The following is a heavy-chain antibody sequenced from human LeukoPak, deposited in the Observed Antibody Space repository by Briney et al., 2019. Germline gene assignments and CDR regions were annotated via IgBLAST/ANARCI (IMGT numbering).Heavy chain of an antibody. J-gene: IGHJ5*02. Sequence: SETLSLTCVVYGGTFSDYYWSWARQPPGKGLEWIGEINHSGSAKYNPSLKSRVTMSIHTSDNQFSLKLSSVTAADTAMYYCARVDQYQLLYVPYNWFDPWGQGTLVTVSS. V-gene: IGHV4-34*01. CDR2: INHSGSA. CDR1: GGTFSDYY. D-gene: IGHD2-2*02. CDR3: ARVDQYQLLYVPYNWFDP.